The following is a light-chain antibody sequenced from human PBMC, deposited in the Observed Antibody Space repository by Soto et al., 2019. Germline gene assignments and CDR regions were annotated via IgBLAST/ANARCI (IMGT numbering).Light chain of an antibody. Sequence: QSVLTQLPSASGTPGQRGTIACSGSSSNIGSTTVKWYQQLPGTAPKLLIDNNNQRPSGVPDRFSGSKSGTSASLAISGLQAEDEADYYCAAWEDSLNGVVFGGGTKLPVL. J-gene: IGLJ3*02. CDR1: SSNIGSTT. CDR3: AAWEDSLNGVV. CDR2: NNN. V-gene: IGLV1-44*01.